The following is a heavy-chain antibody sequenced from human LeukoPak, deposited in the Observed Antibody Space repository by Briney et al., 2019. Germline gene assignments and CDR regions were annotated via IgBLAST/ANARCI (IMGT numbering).Heavy chain of an antibody. J-gene: IGHJ3*02. V-gene: IGHV3-13*01. CDR2: IDIAGDT. CDR3: ARVLTARSGGYDAFDI. CDR1: GFTFIKYD. Sequence: PGGSLRLSCAASGFTFIKYDMHWVRQATGKGLEWVSGIDIAGDTYYPGSVKGRFTISRENAKNSLYLQMNSLRAGDTAVYYCARVLTARSGGYDAFDIWGQGTMVTVSS. D-gene: IGHD6-25*01.